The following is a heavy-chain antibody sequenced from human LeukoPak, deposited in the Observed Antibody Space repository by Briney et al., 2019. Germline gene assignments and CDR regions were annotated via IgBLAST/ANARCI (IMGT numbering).Heavy chain of an antibody. D-gene: IGHD4-17*01. CDR1: GFTFSSYA. CDR3: AKDSYGDYQWGFFDY. V-gene: IGHV3-23*01. Sequence: GGSLRLSCAASGFTFSSYAMSWVRQAPGKGLEWVSAISGSGGSTYYADSVKGRFTISRDNSKNTLYLQMNSLRAEDTAVYYRAKDSYGDYQWGFFDYWGQGTLVTVSS. J-gene: IGHJ4*02. CDR2: ISGSGGST.